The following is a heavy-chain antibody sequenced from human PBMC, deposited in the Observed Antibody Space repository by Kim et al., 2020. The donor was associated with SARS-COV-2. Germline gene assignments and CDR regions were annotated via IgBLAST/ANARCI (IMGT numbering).Heavy chain of an antibody. CDR3: ARVHSSGCYDY. CDR1: GFTFSAYN. V-gene: IGHV3-64*01. D-gene: IGHD6-19*01. J-gene: IGHJ4*02. CDR2: ICSDGSCT. Sequence: GGSLRLSCVTSGFTFSAYNVHWVRQAPGNRLEFVSTICSDGSCTYYANSVKGRFTVSRDNSKNTLYLQMGSLRSDDMAVYYCARVHSSGCYDYWGQGTLVTVSS.